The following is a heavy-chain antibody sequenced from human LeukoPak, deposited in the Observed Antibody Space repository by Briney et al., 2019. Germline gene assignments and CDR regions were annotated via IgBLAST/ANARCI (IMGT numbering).Heavy chain of an antibody. CDR3: ASSGSYFYYYYMYV. D-gene: IGHD3-10*01. Sequence: VASVKVSCKASGGTFSSYAISWVRQAPGQGLEWMGGIIPIFGTANYAQKFQGRVTITTDESTSTAYMELSSLRSEDTAVYYCASSGSYFYYYYMYVWGKGTTGTVSS. CDR1: GGTFSSYA. J-gene: IGHJ6*03. V-gene: IGHV1-69*05. CDR2: IIPIFGTA.